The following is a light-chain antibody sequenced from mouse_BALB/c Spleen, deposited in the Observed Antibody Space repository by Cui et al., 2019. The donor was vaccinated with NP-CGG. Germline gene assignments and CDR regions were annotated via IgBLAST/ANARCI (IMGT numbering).Light chain of an antibody. CDR3: ALWYSNHWV. Sequence: QAVVTQDSALTTSPGETVTLTCRSSTGAVTTSNYANWVQEKSDHLFTGLIGGTNNRAPGVPARFSGFLIGDKAALTITGAQTEDEAIYFCALWYSNHWVFGGGTKLTVL. CDR2: GTN. J-gene: IGLJ1*01. CDR1: TGAVTTSNY. V-gene: IGLV1*01.